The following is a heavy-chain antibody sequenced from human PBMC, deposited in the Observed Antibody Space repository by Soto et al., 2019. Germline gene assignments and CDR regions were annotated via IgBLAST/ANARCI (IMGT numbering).Heavy chain of an antibody. CDR2: IDWDDDK. CDR1: GFSLSTSGMC. J-gene: IGHJ3*02. Sequence: ESGPTLVNPTQTLTLTCTFSGFSLSTSGMCVSWIRQPPGKALEWLALIDWDDDKYYSTSLKTRLTISKDTSKNQVVLTMTNMDPVDTATYYCARSDSSGYYSDAFDIWGQGTMVTVSS. D-gene: IGHD3-22*01. CDR3: ARSDSSGYYSDAFDI. V-gene: IGHV2-70*01.